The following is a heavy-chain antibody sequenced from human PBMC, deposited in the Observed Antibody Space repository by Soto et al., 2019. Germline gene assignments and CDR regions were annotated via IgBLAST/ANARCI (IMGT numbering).Heavy chain of an antibody. J-gene: IGHJ5*02. Sequence: PSQTLSLTCAISGDSVSSNSGAWNWIRQSPSRGLEWLGRTYFRSKWFYDYAASVEGRITIIPDRSKNQVSLQLNSVISEDTAVYYCAREYCSSTNCYFWFDPWGQGTLVTVSS. CDR2: TYFRSKWFY. V-gene: IGHV6-1*01. CDR3: AREYCSSTNCYFWFDP. D-gene: IGHD2-2*01. CDR1: GDSVSSNSGA.